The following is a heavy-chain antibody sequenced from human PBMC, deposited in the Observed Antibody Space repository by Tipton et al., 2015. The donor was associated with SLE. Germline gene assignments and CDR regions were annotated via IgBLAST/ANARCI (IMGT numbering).Heavy chain of an antibody. CDR2: IKSKTDGGTT. CDR3: TTGRWFDYFDY. D-gene: IGHD4-23*01. J-gene: IGHJ4*02. Sequence: SLRLSCTASGFTFSNAWMSWVRQAPGKGLEWVGRIKSKTDGGTTDYAAPVKGRFTISRDDSKNTLYLQMNSLKTEDTAVYYCTTGRWFDYFDYWGQGTLVTVSS. V-gene: IGHV3-15*01. CDR1: GFTFSNAW.